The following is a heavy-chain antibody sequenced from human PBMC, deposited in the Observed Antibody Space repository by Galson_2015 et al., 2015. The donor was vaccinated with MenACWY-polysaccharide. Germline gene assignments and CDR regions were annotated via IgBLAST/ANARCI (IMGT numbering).Heavy chain of an antibody. D-gene: IGHD7-27*01. CDR2: IKQDGSGE. CDR3: ARDNWDDY. CDR1: GFTFSNYV. Sequence: SLRLSCAASGFTFSNYVMSWVRQAPGKGLEWVANIKQDGSGEWYVESVKGRFTISRDNAKNSVYLQMNSLRAEDTAVYFCARDNWDDYWGQGALVTVSS. J-gene: IGHJ4*02. V-gene: IGHV3-7*01.